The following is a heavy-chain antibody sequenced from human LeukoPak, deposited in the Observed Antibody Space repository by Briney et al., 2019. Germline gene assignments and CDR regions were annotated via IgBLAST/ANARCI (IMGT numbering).Heavy chain of an antibody. V-gene: IGHV4-34*01. J-gene: IGHJ6*02. CDR2: INHSGST. CDR3: ARGGTPQLVPAASNTYYYYGMDV. CDR1: GGSFSGYY. D-gene: IGHD2-2*01. Sequence: SETLSLTCAVYGGSFSGYYWSWIRQPPGKGLEWIGEINHSGSTNYNPSLKSRVTISVDTSKNQFSLKLSSVTAADTAVYYCARGGTPQLVPAASNTYYYYGMDVWGQGTTVTVSS.